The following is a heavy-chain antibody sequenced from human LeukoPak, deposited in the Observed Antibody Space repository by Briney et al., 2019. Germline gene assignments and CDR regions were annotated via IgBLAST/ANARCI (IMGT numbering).Heavy chain of an antibody. D-gene: IGHD3-10*01. J-gene: IGHJ4*02. V-gene: IGHV4-34*01. CDR1: GGSFSGYY. CDR3: ARGLGLHYYGSGSSHRPLDY. CDR2: INHSGST. Sequence: PSETLSLTCAVYGGSFSGYYWRWIREPPGKGLEWIGEINHSGSTNYNPSLRSRVTISVDTSKNQFSLKLSSVTAADTAVYYCARGLGLHYYGSGSSHRPLDYWGQGTLVTVSS.